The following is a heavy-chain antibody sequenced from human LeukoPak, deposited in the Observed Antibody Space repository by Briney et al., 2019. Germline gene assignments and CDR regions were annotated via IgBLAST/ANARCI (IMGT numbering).Heavy chain of an antibody. Sequence: PSETLSLTCTVSGGSISSSSYYWGWIRQPPGRGLEWIGSIYYSGSTYYNPSLKSRVTIPVDTSKNQFSLKLSSVTAADTAVYYCARHSSGSGIEPFDIWGQGTMVTVSS. J-gene: IGHJ3*02. CDR3: ARHSSGSGIEPFDI. D-gene: IGHD3-10*01. CDR2: IYYSGST. V-gene: IGHV4-39*01. CDR1: GGSISSSSYY.